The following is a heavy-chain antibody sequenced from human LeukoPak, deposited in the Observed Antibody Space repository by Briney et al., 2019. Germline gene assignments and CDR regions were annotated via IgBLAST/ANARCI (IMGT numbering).Heavy chain of an antibody. J-gene: IGHJ4*02. Sequence: GGSLRLSCAASGFTFSGYVKSWVRQAPGKGLEWVSSISGSGSGKHYADSVKGQFTISRDNSKNTLYLQMNSLRAEDTAVYYCARASNWNYGDYWGQGTLVTVSS. CDR3: ARASNWNYGDY. CDR1: GFTFSGYV. V-gene: IGHV3-23*01. CDR2: ISGSGSGK. D-gene: IGHD1-7*01.